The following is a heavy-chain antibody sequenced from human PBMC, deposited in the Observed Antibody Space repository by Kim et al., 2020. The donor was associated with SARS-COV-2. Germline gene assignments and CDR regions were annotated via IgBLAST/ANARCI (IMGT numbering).Heavy chain of an antibody. V-gene: IGHV4-4*02. D-gene: IGHD5-12*01. CDR2: T. Sequence: TKYNPSLKSRVTMYVDKSKNQFSLKLTSVTAADTAVYYCAEVATVYWYFDLWGRGTLVTVSS. J-gene: IGHJ2*01. CDR3: AEVATVYWYFDL.